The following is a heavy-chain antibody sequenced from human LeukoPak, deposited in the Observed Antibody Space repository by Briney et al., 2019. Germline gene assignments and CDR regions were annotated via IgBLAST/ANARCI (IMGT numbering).Heavy chain of an antibody. Sequence: PGGSLRLSCAASGFTFSGSAMHWVRQASGKGLEWVGRIISKANSYATAYAASVKGRLTISRDDSKNTAYLQMNSLKTEDTAVYYCTRRQFGGLQSFDYWGQGTLVTASS. J-gene: IGHJ4*02. V-gene: IGHV3-73*01. CDR1: GFTFSGSA. CDR2: IISKANSYAT. CDR3: TRRQFGGLQSFDY. D-gene: IGHD3-10*01.